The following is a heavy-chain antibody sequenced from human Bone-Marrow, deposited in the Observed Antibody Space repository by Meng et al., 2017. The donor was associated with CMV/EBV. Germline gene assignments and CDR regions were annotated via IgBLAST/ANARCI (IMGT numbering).Heavy chain of an antibody. V-gene: IGHV3-11*01. Sequence: GESLKISCAASGFTFSDYYMSWIRQAPGKGLEWVSYISSSGSTIYYADSVKGRFIISRDNSMNTLYLQMDSLRAEDTAVYYCVVGHDSRKVAYWGQGTLGTVSS. CDR1: GFTFSDYY. J-gene: IGHJ4*02. CDR3: VVGHDSRKVAY. CDR2: ISSSGSTI. D-gene: IGHD2-15*01.